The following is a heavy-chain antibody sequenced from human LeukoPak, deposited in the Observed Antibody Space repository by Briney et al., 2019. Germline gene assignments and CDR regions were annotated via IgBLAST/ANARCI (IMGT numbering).Heavy chain of an antibody. Sequence: SGGSLRLSCAASGFTFSKYAMSWVRQAPGKGLEWVSAISGSAGSTYYADSVKGRFTSSRDNSKNMLYLHMNSLRAEDTAVYYCAKVDSSGYYSAYFDYWGQGTLVTVSS. J-gene: IGHJ4*02. V-gene: IGHV3-23*01. CDR2: ISGSAGST. CDR3: AKVDSSGYYSAYFDY. CDR1: GFTFSKYA. D-gene: IGHD3-22*01.